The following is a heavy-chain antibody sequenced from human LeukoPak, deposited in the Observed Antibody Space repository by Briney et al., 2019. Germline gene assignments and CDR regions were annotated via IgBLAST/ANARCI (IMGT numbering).Heavy chain of an antibody. CDR1: GFTFRSYA. CDR2: IRGSGGDI. J-gene: IGHJ3*01. D-gene: IGHD4-17*01. Sequence: GGSLRLSCAASGFTFRSYAMSWVRQAPGKGLEWVSVIRGSGGDIRYADSVKGRFTISRDNSVNALYLQMNSLRAEDTAVYYCGKDPNGDYIGAFDFWGQGTMVTVSS. V-gene: IGHV3-23*01. CDR3: GKDPNGDYIGAFDF.